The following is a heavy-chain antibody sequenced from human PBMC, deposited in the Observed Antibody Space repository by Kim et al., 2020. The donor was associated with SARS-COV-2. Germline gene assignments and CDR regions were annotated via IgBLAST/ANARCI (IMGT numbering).Heavy chain of an antibody. V-gene: IGHV7-4-1*02. D-gene: IGHD6-19*01. J-gene: IGHJ4*02. Sequence: ASVKVSCKASGYTFTSYAMNWVRQAPGQGLEWMGWINTNTGNPTYAQGFTGRFVFSLDTSVSTAYLQISSLKAEDTAVYYCARLEDSSGWTNPYYFDYWGQGTLVTVSS. CDR3: ARLEDSSGWTNPYYFDY. CDR1: GYTFTSYA. CDR2: INTNTGNP.